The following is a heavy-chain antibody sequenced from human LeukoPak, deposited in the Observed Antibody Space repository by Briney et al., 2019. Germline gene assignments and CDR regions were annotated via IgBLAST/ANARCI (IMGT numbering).Heavy chain of an antibody. D-gene: IGHD2-2*01. CDR3: ARAPANAPTDY. Sequence: SETLSLTCAVYGGSSSGYYWSWIRQPPGKGLEWIGEINHSGSTNYNPSLKSRVTISVDTSKNQFSLKLSSVTAADTAVYYCARAPANAPTDYWGQGTLVTVSS. V-gene: IGHV4-34*01. CDR1: GGSSSGYY. J-gene: IGHJ4*02. CDR2: INHSGST.